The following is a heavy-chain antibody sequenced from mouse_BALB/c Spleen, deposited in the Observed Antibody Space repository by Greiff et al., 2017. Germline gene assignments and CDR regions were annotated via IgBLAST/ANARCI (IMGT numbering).Heavy chain of an antibody. Sequence: EVKLMESGPGLVKPSQSLSLTCTVTGYSITSDYAWNWIRQFPGNKLEWMGYISYSGSTSYNPSLKSRISITRDTSKNQFFLQLNSVTTEDTATYYCARGGLGWGFAYWGQGTLVTVSA. CDR1: GYSITSDYA. CDR3: ARGGLGWGFAY. J-gene: IGHJ3*01. D-gene: IGHD2-3*01. CDR2: ISYSGST. V-gene: IGHV3-2*02.